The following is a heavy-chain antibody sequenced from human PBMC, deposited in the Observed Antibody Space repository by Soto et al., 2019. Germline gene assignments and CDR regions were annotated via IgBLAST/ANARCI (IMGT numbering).Heavy chain of an antibody. D-gene: IGHD4-17*01. V-gene: IGHV1-69*02. CDR1: GGTYSSYT. J-gene: IGHJ5*02. Sequence: QVQRVQSVAEVKKPGSSVKVSCKASGGTYSSYTISWVRQAHGQGLEWMGRIIPILGIANYAQKFQGRVTITADKSTSTSYMWLSSLRSEDTGVYYCASDRGYGDYGVGSHNWFDPWGEGTLVAVSS. CDR3: ASDRGYGDYGVGSHNWFDP. CDR2: IIPILGIA.